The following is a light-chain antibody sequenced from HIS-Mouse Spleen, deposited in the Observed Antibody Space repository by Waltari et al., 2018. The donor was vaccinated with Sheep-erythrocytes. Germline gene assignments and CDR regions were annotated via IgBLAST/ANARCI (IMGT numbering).Light chain of an antibody. J-gene: IGLJ3*02. Sequence: QSALTQPASVSGSPGQSTTLSCPGTSSDVRCYNYFSWYQPHPGKAPKLMSYEVSTRPSGVSNRFSGSKSGNTASLTISGLQAEDEADYYCSSYTSSSTWVFGGGTKLTVL. CDR1: SSDVRCYNY. CDR3: SSYTSSSTWV. CDR2: EVS. V-gene: IGLV2-14*01.